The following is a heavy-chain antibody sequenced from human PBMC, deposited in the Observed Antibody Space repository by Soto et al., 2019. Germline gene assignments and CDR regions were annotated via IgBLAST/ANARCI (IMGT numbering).Heavy chain of an antibody. CDR1: GFTFDDYA. CDR3: AKDKDRYYAPGGFEDI. D-gene: IGHD3-10*01. V-gene: IGHV3-9*01. J-gene: IGHJ3*02. CDR2: ISWNSGSI. Sequence: EVQLVESGGGLVQPGRSLRLSCAASGFTFDDYAMHWVRQAPGKGLEWVSGISWNSGSIGYADSVKGRFTISRDNAKNTLYLQMNSLRAEDTALYYCAKDKDRYYAPGGFEDIWGQGTMVTVSS.